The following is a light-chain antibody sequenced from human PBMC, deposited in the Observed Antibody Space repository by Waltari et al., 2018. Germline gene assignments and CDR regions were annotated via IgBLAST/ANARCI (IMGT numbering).Light chain of an antibody. CDR2: AAS. J-gene: IGKJ4*01. CDR3: QQSYTTLT. CDR1: QSIANY. Sequence: DVQMTQSPSSLSASVGDRVTITCRASQSIANYLNWYQQKPGKDPKLLIYAASSLHSGVPSRFSGSGSGTEFTLTITNLQPEDFATYYWQQSYTTLTFGGGTKVE. V-gene: IGKV1-39*01.